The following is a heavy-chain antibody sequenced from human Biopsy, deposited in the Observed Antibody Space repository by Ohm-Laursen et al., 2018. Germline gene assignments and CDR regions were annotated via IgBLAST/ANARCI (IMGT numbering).Heavy chain of an antibody. V-gene: IGHV1-2*02. D-gene: IGHD2-8*01. J-gene: IGHJ4*02. CDR2: INCKTGAT. Sequence: LVKVSCKASSYTFTDYNIHWMRQAPGQGLEWLGYINCKTGATNYAQKFQGTVTMTRDTSISTAYLALGNLRSADTAIYYCARDPLNGHKHFDYWGQGSLVTVSS. CDR1: SYTFTDYN. CDR3: ARDPLNGHKHFDY.